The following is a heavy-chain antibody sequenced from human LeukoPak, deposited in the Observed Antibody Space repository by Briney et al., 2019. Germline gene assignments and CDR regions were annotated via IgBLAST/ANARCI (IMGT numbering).Heavy chain of an antibody. J-gene: IGHJ5*02. CDR2: IYYSGST. V-gene: IGHV4-59*12. Sequence: PSETLSLTCTVSGGSISSYYWSWIRQPPGKGLEWIGYIYYSGSTNYNPSLKSRVTISVDTSKNQFSLKLSSVTAADTAVYYCAREPTYYDFWSGYYTATNWFDPWGQGTLVTVSS. D-gene: IGHD3-3*01. CDR1: GGSISSYY. CDR3: AREPTYYDFWSGYYTATNWFDP.